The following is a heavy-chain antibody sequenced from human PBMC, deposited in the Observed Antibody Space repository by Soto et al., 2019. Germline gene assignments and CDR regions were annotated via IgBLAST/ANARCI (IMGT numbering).Heavy chain of an antibody. D-gene: IGHD5-12*01. CDR3: ARSVSGNDFDY. CDR1: GGSISSSSYY. Sequence: QLQLQESGPGLVKPSETLSLTCTVSGGSISSSSYYWGWIRQPPGKGLEWIGSIYYSGSTYYNPSLKSRVTISVDTSKNQFSLKLSSVTAADTAVYYCARSVSGNDFDYWGQGTLVTVSS. CDR2: IYYSGST. V-gene: IGHV4-39*01. J-gene: IGHJ4*02.